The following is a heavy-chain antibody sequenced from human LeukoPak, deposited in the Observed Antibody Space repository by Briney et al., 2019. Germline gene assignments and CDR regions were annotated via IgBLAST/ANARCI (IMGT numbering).Heavy chain of an antibody. CDR3: ARAICGGDCTRVAFDI. CDR1: GITLSNYG. J-gene: IGHJ3*02. V-gene: IGHV3-23*01. Sequence: PGGSLRLSCAVSGITLSNYGMSWVRQAPGKGLEWVAGLSGSGGGTNYADSVQGRFTISRDNSKNTLYLQMNSLRAEDTAVYYCARAICGGDCTRVAFDIWGQGTMVTVSS. CDR2: LSGSGGGT. D-gene: IGHD2-21*02.